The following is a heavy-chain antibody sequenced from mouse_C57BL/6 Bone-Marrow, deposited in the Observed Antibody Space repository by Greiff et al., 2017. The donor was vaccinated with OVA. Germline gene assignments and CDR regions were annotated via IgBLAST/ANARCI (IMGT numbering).Heavy chain of an antibody. CDR2: ISSGGSYT. CDR1: GFTFSSYG. CDR3: ARTTVVAPMDY. J-gene: IGHJ4*01. Sequence: EVQLQESGGDLVKPGGSLKLSCAASGFTFSSYGMSWVRQTPDKRLEWVATISSGGSYTYYPGSVKGRFTISRDNAKNTLYLQMSSLKSEDTAMYYCARTTVVAPMDYWGQGTSVTVSS. V-gene: IGHV5-6*01. D-gene: IGHD1-1*01.